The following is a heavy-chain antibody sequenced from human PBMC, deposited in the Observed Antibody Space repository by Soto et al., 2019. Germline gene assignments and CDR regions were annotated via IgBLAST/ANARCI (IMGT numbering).Heavy chain of an antibody. J-gene: IGHJ4*02. CDR3: ARDGSCYDSSGYFITPGGVDY. CDR1: GFTFSSYS. D-gene: IGHD3-22*01. V-gene: IGHV3-48*02. Sequence: EVQLVESGGGLVQPGGSLRLSCAASGFTFSSYSMNWVRQAPGKGLEWVSYISSSSSTIYYADSVKGRFTISRDNAKNSLYLQMNSLRDEDTAVYYCARDGSCYDSSGYFITPGGVDYWGQGTLVTVSS. CDR2: ISSSSSTI.